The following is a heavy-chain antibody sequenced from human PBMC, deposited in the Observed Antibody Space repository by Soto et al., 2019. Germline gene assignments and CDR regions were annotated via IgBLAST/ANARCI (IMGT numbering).Heavy chain of an antibody. D-gene: IGHD6-19*01. J-gene: IGHJ4*02. CDR1: GFTFSSYG. CDR2: IWYDGSNK. Sequence: QVQLVESGGGVVQPGRSLRLSCAASGFTFSSYGMHWVRQAPGKGLEWVAVIWYDGSNKYYADSVKGRFTISRDNSKNTLYLQMNSLRAEDTAVYYCARERSPYSSGWYYFDYWGQGTLVTVSS. CDR3: ARERSPYSSGWYYFDY. V-gene: IGHV3-33*01.